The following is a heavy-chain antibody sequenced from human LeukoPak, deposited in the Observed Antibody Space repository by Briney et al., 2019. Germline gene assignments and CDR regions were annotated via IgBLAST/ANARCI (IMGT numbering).Heavy chain of an antibody. CDR3: ATPVPHGSDPSLYYYYMDV. Sequence: GGSLRLSCAASGFTVSSNYMSWVRQAPGKGLEWVAVISYDGSNKYYADSVKGRFTISRDNSKNTLYLQMNSLRAEDTAVYYCATPVPHGSDPSLYYYYMDVWGKGTTVTISS. D-gene: IGHD3-10*01. V-gene: IGHV3-30*03. J-gene: IGHJ6*03. CDR2: ISYDGSNK. CDR1: GFTVSSNY.